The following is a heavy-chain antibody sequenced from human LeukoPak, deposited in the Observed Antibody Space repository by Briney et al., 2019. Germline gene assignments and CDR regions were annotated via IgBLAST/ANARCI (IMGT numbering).Heavy chain of an antibody. V-gene: IGHV4-34*01. D-gene: IGHD2-2*01. Sequence: SETLSLTCAIYGGSFSGYYWSWIRQPPGKGLEWIGEINHGGSTNYNPSLKSRVTISVDTSKNQFSLKLSSVTAADTAVYYCATSPAGRGHIVVVPASTYYMDVWGKGTTVTVSS. CDR2: INHGGST. CDR3: ATSPAGRGHIVVVPASTYYMDV. J-gene: IGHJ6*03. CDR1: GGSFSGYY.